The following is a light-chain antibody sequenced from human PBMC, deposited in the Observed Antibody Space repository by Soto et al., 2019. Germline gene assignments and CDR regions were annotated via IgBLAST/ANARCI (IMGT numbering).Light chain of an antibody. J-gene: IGKJ4*01. CDR3: QQRSNWPQIT. CDR2: DAS. V-gene: IGKV3-11*01. Sequence: EIVLTQSPATLSLSPGDRATLSCRASQSVSKYLAWYQQKPGQAPRLLIHDASNRATGIPARFSGSGSGTDYTLTISSREPADFLVNYCQQRSNWPQITFGGGTKVEIK. CDR1: QSVSKY.